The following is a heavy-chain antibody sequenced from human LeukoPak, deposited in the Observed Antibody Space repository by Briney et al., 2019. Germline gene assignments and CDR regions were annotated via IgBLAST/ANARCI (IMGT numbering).Heavy chain of an antibody. D-gene: IGHD2-15*01. J-gene: IGHJ4*02. CDR3: ARDYCRGGSCFLWGYYFDY. CDR1: GDSVSRKSAG. V-gene: IGHV6-1*01. Sequence: SQTLPLTCAVSGDSVSRKSAGWNWIRQSPSRGLEWLGRIYYRSTWYSDFLTSRITISPDTYKNQFSLLLSSMTPDDTAVYYCARDYCRGGSCFLWGYYFDYWGQGTLVTVSS. CDR2: IYYRSTWYS.